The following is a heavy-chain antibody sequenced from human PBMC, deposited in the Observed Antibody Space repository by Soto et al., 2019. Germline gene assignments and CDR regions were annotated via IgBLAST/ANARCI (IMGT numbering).Heavy chain of an antibody. J-gene: IGHJ6*02. CDR2: IIPIFGTA. V-gene: IGHV1-69*12. Sequence: QVQLVQSGAEVKKPGSSVKVSCKASGGTFSSYAISWVRQAPGQGLEWMGGIIPIFGTANYAQKFQGRVTITADESTSTADMELSSLRAEDTAVYYCARMSDIVLVPAAMRHYYYGMDVWGQGTTVTVSS. CDR1: GGTFSSYA. CDR3: ARMSDIVLVPAAMRHYYYGMDV. D-gene: IGHD2-2*01.